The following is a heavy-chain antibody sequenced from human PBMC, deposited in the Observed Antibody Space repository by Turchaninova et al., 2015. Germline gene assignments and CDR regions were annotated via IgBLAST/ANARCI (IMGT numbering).Heavy chain of an antibody. V-gene: IGHV1-2*02. CDR2: INTSSGDT. Sequence: QVQLVQSGAEVKKPGASVKVSCKASGYIFTGYPMHWVRQGPGQGLGWMGWINTSSGDTNYEQKLQGRGTMTRDTSISTAYMELSRLRSDDTAVYYCARSRGDFYYYMDVWGKGTTVTVSS. CDR3: ARSRGDFYYYMDV. J-gene: IGHJ6*03. CDR1: GYIFTGYP. D-gene: IGHD4-17*01.